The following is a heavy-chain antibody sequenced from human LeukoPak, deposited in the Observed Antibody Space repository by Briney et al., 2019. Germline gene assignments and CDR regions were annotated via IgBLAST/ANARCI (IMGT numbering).Heavy chain of an antibody. CDR3: ARDRYSGSYGLVAFDI. J-gene: IGHJ3*02. CDR1: GYIFTNYY. Sequence: GASVKVSCKASGYIFTNYYLYWVRQAPGQGLEWMGWISAYNGNTNYAQKLQGRVTMTTDTSTSTAYMELRSLRSDDTAVYYCARDRYSGSYGLVAFDIWGQGTMVTVSS. V-gene: IGHV1-18*04. D-gene: IGHD1-26*01. CDR2: ISAYNGNT.